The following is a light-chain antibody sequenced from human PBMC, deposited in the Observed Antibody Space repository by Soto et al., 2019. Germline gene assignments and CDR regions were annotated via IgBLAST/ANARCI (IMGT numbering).Light chain of an antibody. CDR1: KXDIGVYDF. J-gene: IGLJ1*01. V-gene: IGLV2-8*01. Sequence: QSVLTQPPSASGSPGQSVTISCTGTKXDIGVYDFVSWYQHHPGKAPRLIIYEVVQRPSGVPDRFSGSKSGNTASLTVSGLQAADAADYFCKSYAGSNTYVFGSRTKVTVL. CDR3: KSYAGSNTYV. CDR2: EVV.